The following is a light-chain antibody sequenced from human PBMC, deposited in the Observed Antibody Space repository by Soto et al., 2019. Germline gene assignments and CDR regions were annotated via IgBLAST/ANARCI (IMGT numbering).Light chain of an antibody. CDR1: QSVSSN. J-gene: IGKJ3*01. V-gene: IGKV3-15*01. Sequence: EIVMTQSPATLSVSPGERATLSCRASQSVSSNLAWYQQKPGQAPRLLIYGASTRATGIPARFSGSGSGTEFTLTISSLQSEDFAVDYCQQYNSWPLTFGPGTKVDIK. CDR2: GAS. CDR3: QQYNSWPLT.